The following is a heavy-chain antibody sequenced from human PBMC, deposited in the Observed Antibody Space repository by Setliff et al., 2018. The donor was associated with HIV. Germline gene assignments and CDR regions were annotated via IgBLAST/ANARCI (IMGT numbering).Heavy chain of an antibody. CDR1: GFTFSVYG. CDR2: IWYDGGRK. CDR3: AKGKYYDILTGYFTD. Sequence: PGGSLRLSCEGSGFTFSVYGMHWVRQAPGKGLEWVAVIWYDGGRKHYADSVKGRFTISRDDSNNTLYLQLNSLRADDTAIYYCAKGKYYDILTGYFTDWGQGTLVTVSS. D-gene: IGHD3-9*01. V-gene: IGHV3-33*06. J-gene: IGHJ4*02.